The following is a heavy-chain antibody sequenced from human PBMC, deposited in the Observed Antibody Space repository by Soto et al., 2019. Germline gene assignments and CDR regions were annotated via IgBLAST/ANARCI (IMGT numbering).Heavy chain of an antibody. CDR1: GYTFTSYA. J-gene: IGHJ4*02. CDR2: INAGNGNT. Sequence: QVQLVQTWDEEKKPGASVKVSCKTSGYTFTSYAMHSVSQAPGQRLEWMGWINAGNGNTKYSQKFQGRVTITRDTSASTAYMELSSLRSEDTAVYYCARSIVVVTALDYWGQGTLVTVSS. CDR3: ARSIVVVTALDY. V-gene: IGHV1-3*05. D-gene: IGHD2-21*02.